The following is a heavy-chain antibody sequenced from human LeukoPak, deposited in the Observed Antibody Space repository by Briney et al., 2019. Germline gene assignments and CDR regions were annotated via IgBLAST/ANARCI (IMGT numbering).Heavy chain of an antibody. V-gene: IGHV4-39*07. CDR2: IYYSGIT. J-gene: IGHJ3*02. CDR3: ARDQALTTDAFDI. CDR1: GGSISSSSYY. D-gene: IGHD3-22*01. Sequence: SETLSLTCTVSGGSISSSSYYWGWIRQPPGKGLEWIASIYYSGITYYNPSLKSRITLSVDTSKNQFSLKLSSVTAADTAVYYCARDQALTTDAFDIWGQGTMVTVSS.